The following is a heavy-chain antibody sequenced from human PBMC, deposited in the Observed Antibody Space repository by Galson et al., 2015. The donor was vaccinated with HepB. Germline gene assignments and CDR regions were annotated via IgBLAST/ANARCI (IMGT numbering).Heavy chain of an antibody. J-gene: IGHJ4*02. CDR2: VSGSGISR. CDR3: AKARHVEPVVTPGGYYFDY. Sequence: SLRLSCATSGFTFSSYAMSWVRQAPGKGLEWVSAVSGSGISRYYADSAKSRITISRDNARNTLYLQMSSLRAEDTAVYYCAKARHVEPVVTPGGYYFDYWGQGTLVTVSS. CDR1: GFTFSSYA. D-gene: IGHD4-23*01. V-gene: IGHV3-23*01.